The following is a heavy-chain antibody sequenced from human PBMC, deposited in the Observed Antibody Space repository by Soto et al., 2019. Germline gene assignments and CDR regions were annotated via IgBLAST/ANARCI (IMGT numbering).Heavy chain of an antibody. CDR1: GYTFTSYG. CDR2: ISAHNGNT. J-gene: IGHJ4*02. V-gene: IGHV1-18*01. Sequence: QVHLVQSGAAVKKPGASVKVSCKASGYTFTSYGITWVRQAPGQGLEWMGWISAHNGNTDYAQTLQGRVIVTRDTCTSTAYMELRSMISDDTAVYYCARGRYGDYWGQGALVTVSS. CDR3: ARGRYGDY. D-gene: IGHD1-1*01.